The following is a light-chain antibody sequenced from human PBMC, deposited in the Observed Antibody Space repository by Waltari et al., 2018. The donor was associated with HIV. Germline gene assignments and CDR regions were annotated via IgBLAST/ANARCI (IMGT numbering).Light chain of an antibody. CDR1: SRDVGGYNY. CDR3: SAYTSSSLYV. Sequence: QSALTQPASVSGSPGQSITISCTGTSRDVGGYNYVSWDQQHPGKAPKLRIYDVSNRASGVSNRVSGSKSGRTASLTISGLRAEDEAEYDCSAYTSSSLYVFGTGTKVTVL. V-gene: IGLV2-14*01. CDR2: DVS. J-gene: IGLJ1*01.